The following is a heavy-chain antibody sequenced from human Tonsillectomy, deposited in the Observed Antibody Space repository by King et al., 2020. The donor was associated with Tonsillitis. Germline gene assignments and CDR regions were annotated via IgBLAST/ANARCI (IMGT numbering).Heavy chain of an antibody. J-gene: IGHJ2*01. V-gene: IGHV3-30*18. Sequence: VQLVESGGGVVQPGRSLRLSCAASGFTFSNYGMHWVRQAPGKGLEWVALIAYDVSYENYADSVKGRFAISRDNSKNTLYLEMNSLRVEDTAVYYCAKDGIGLSDWYSDLWGRGTLVTVSS. CDR2: IAYDVSYE. D-gene: IGHD3-16*01. CDR3: AKDGIGLSDWYSDL. CDR1: GFTFSNYG.